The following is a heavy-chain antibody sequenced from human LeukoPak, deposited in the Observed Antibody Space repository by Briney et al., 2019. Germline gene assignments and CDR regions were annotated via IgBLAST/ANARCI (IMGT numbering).Heavy chain of an antibody. CDR3: AKAGGSGSPSDY. CDR1: GFTFFDYS. V-gene: IGHV3-9*01. D-gene: IGHD3-10*01. CDR2: ISWNSGSI. J-gene: IGHJ4*02. Sequence: GGSPRLSFAASGFTFFDYSMHWVRQAPGKGPGWVSGISWNSGSIGYADSVKGRFTISRDNAKNSLYLQMNSLRAEDTALYYCAKAGGSGSPSDYWGQGTLVTVSS.